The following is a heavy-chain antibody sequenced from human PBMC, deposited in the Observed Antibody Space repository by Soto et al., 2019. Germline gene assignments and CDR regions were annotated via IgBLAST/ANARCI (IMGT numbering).Heavy chain of an antibody. V-gene: IGHV1-8*01. D-gene: IGHD5-12*01. Sequence: QVQLVQSGAEVKKPGASVKVSCKASGYTFTSYDINWVRQATGQGLEWMGWMNPNSGNTGYAQKFQGRVTMTRNTSISTAYMELSSLRSEDTTVYYCARGYSGFIHNWFDPWGQGPLVTVSS. CDR1: GYTFTSYD. CDR2: MNPNSGNT. J-gene: IGHJ5*02. CDR3: ARGYSGFIHNWFDP.